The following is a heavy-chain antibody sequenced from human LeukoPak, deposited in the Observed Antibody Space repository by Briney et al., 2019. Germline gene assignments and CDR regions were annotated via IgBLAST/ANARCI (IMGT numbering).Heavy chain of an antibody. CDR2: ISAYNGDT. D-gene: IGHD1-26*01. CDR3: ARGLAVGATFQH. V-gene: IGHV1-18*01. CDR1: GYTFTSYG. J-gene: IGHJ1*01. Sequence: ASVKVSCKASGYTFTSYGISWVRQGPGQGLGWMGWISAYNGDTNYAQKLQGRVTMTTDTSTTTAYMELRSLRSDDTAVYYCARGLAVGATFQHWGQGTLVTVSS.